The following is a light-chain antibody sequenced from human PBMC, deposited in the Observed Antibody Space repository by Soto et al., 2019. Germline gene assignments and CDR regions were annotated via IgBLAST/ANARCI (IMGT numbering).Light chain of an antibody. V-gene: IGKV1-27*01. CDR3: QQFGLSPT. Sequence: DIQMTQSPSSLSASVGDRVTITCRASQSINNYLAWYQQKPGKVPKLLIYAASTLQSGVPSRFSGSGSGTDFTLTISRLEPEDFAVYYCQQFGLSPTFGGGTKVDI. J-gene: IGKJ4*01. CDR2: AAS. CDR1: QSINNY.